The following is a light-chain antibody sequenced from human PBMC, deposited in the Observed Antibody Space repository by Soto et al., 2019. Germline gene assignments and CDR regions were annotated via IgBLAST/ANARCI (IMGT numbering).Light chain of an antibody. CDR1: SSDVGSHNP. CDR2: EGS. V-gene: IGLV2-23*01. J-gene: IGLJ1*01. Sequence: QSALTQPASVSGSPGQSITISCTGTSSDVGSHNPVSWYQQHPGKAPKLMIYEGSKRPSGVSNRFSGTKSGNTASLTISGLQAEDAADYYCCSYAGSSLYVFGTGTKVTVL. CDR3: CSYAGSSLYV.